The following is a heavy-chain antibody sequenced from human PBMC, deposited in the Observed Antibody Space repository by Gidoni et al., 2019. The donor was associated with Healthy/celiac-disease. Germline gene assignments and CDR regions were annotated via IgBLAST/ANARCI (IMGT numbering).Heavy chain of an antibody. J-gene: IGHJ4*02. CDR3: ARDYYYDSSCLDY. D-gene: IGHD3-22*01. V-gene: IGHV3-21*01. CDR2: ISRSSSYI. Sequence: EVQLVESGGGLVKPGGSLRRPRAASGFTFSSYSMNWVRQAPGKGLGWVSSISRSSSYIYYADSVKGRFTISRDNAKNSLYLQMNSLRAEDTAVYYCARDYYYDSSCLDYWGQGTLVTVSS. CDR1: GFTFSSYS.